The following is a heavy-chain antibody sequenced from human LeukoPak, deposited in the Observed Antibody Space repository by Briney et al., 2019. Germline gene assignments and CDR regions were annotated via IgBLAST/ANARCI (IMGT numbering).Heavy chain of an antibody. D-gene: IGHD3-10*01. V-gene: IGHV4-34*01. Sequence: SETLSLTCAVYGGSFSGYYWSWIRQPPGKGLEWIGEINHSGSTNYNPSLKSRVTISVDTSKNQFSLKLSSVTAADTAVYYCARGGYYFGKGSYFPGWFDPWGKGTLVTAPS. CDR2: INHSGST. CDR3: ARGGYYFGKGSYFPGWFDP. J-gene: IGHJ5*02. CDR1: GGSFSGYY.